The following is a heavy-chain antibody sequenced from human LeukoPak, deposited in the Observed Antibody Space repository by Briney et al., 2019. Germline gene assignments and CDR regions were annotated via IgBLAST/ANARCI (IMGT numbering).Heavy chain of an antibody. CDR2: ISGSGGST. V-gene: IGHV3-23*01. CDR1: GFTFSSYA. Sequence: PGGSLRLSCAASGFTFSSYAMGWVRQAPGKGLEWVSAISGSGGSTYYADSVKGRFTISRDNSKNTLYLQMNSLRAEDTAVYYCAKVGAARHDFDYWGQGTLVTVSS. J-gene: IGHJ4*02. CDR3: AKVGAARHDFDY. D-gene: IGHD6-6*01.